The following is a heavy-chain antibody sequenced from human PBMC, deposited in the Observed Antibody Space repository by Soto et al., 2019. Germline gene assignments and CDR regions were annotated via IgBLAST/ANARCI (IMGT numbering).Heavy chain of an antibody. CDR2: ISWDGGST. J-gene: IGHJ6*04. D-gene: IGHD2-2*02. CDR1: GFTFDDYA. CDR3: AKDIRCSSTSCYTVRIVSGMDV. V-gene: IGHV3-43D*04. Sequence: GGSLRLSCAASGFTFDDYAMHWVRQAPGKGLEWVSLISWDGGSTYYADSVKGRFTISRDNSKNSLYLQMNSRRAEDTALYYCAKDIRCSSTSCYTVRIVSGMDVWGKGTTVTV.